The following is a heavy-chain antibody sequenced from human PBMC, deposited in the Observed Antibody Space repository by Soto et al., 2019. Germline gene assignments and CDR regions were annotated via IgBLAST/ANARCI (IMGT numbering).Heavy chain of an antibody. V-gene: IGHV3-33*01. CDR1: GFTFSSYG. J-gene: IGHJ3*02. Sequence: GGSLRLSCAASGFTFSSYGMHWVRQAPGKGLEWVAVIWYDGSNKYYADSVKGRFTISRDNSKNTLYLQMNSLRAEDTAVYYCAREPGGWKDDDWHAFDIWGQGTMVTVSS. CDR2: IWYDGSNK. D-gene: IGHD1-1*01. CDR3: AREPGGWKDDDWHAFDI.